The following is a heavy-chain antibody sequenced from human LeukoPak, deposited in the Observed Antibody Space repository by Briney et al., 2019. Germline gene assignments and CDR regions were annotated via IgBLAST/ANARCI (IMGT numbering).Heavy chain of an antibody. D-gene: IGHD3-22*01. V-gene: IGHV3-33*01. CDR3: AREAGYYDIYYYYGMDV. CDR1: GFTFSSYG. CDR2: IWYDGSNK. J-gene: IGHJ6*02. Sequence: PGRSLRLSCAASGFTFSSYGMHWVRQAPGKGPEWVAVIWYDGSNKYYADSVKGRFTISRDNSKNTLYLQMNSLRAEDTAVYYCAREAGYYDIYYYYGMDVWGQGTTVTVSS.